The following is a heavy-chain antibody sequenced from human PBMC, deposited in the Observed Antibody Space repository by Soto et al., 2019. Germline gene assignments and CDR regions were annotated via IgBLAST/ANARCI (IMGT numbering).Heavy chain of an antibody. CDR1: GYSFATYW. D-gene: IGHD6-19*01. V-gene: IGHV5-51*01. J-gene: IGHJ5*02. Sequence: GESLKISCKGSGYSFATYWIGWVRQMPGKGLEWMGIIYPGDSESRYSPSFQGQVTMSADKSISTAYLQWSSLKAADTAVYYCASMRLSIAVAAPGNWFDPWGQGTLVTVSS. CDR3: ASMRLSIAVAAPGNWFDP. CDR2: IYPGDSES.